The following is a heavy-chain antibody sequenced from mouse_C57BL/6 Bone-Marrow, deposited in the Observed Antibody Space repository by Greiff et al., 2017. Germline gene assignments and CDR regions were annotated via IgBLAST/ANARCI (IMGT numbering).Heavy chain of an antibody. D-gene: IGHD1-1*01. J-gene: IGHJ2*01. CDR2: INPSTGGT. CDR1: GYSFTGYY. CDR3: ASSITTVVALDY. Sequence: VQLQQSGPELVKPGASVKISCKASGYSFTGYYMNWVKQSPEKSLEWIGEINPSTGGTTYNQKFKAKATLTVAKSSSTAYMQLKSLTSEDSAVYYCASSITTVVALDYWGQGTTRTVSS. V-gene: IGHV1-42*01.